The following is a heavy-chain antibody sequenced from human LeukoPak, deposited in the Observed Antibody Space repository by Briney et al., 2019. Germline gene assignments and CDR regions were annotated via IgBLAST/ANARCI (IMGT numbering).Heavy chain of an antibody. Sequence: GGYLRLSCAASGFTLSSYAMSWVRQAPGQGLEWVSAISGSGGSTYYADSVKGRFTISRDNSKNTLYLQMNSLRAEDTAVYYCAKYTSLRFLEWMGDRFDYWGQGTLVTVSS. CDR2: ISGSGGST. J-gene: IGHJ4*02. CDR1: GFTLSSYA. D-gene: IGHD3-3*01. CDR3: AKYTSLRFLEWMGDRFDY. V-gene: IGHV3-23*01.